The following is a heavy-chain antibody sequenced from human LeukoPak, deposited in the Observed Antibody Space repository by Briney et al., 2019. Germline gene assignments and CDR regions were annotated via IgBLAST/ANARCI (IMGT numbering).Heavy chain of an antibody. J-gene: IGHJ6*03. V-gene: IGHV3-74*01. Sequence: GGSLTLSCAASGYTFSSYWMHWVRQAPGKGLVWVSRIKSDGSTTSYADSVKGRSTISRDNAKNSLYLQMNSLRAEDTAVYYCARESGVSSGWYGPMDVWGKGTTVTVSS. CDR3: ARESGVSSGWYGPMDV. CDR2: IKSDGSTT. D-gene: IGHD6-19*01. CDR1: GYTFSSYW.